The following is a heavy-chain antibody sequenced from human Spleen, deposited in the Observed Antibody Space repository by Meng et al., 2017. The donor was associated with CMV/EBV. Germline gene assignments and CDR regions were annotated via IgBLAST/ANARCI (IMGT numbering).Heavy chain of an antibody. CDR2: IYHSGST. V-gene: IGHV4-4*02. Sequence: SETLSLTCAVSGGSISTTNWWSWVRQPPGKGLEWIGEIYHSGSTNYNPSLKSRVTISVDKSKNQFSLKLSPVTAADTAVYYCARVVPAAIVYYFDYWGQGTLVTVSS. D-gene: IGHD2-2*02. CDR3: ARVVPAAIVYYFDY. J-gene: IGHJ4*02. CDR1: GGSISTTNW.